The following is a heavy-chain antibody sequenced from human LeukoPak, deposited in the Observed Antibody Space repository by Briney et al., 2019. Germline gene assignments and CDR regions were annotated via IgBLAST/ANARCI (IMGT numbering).Heavy chain of an antibody. D-gene: IGHD1-26*01. J-gene: IGHJ4*02. V-gene: IGHV1-2*02. Sequence: ASVKVSCKASGYTFTSYAINWVRQATGQGLEWMGWINPNSGSTNYTQKFQGRVTITRDTSTSTAYMELSRLRSEDTAVYYCARIVLEGSGSWTPIEDYWGQGTLVTVSS. CDR2: INPNSGST. CDR1: GYTFTSYA. CDR3: ARIVLEGSGSWTPIEDY.